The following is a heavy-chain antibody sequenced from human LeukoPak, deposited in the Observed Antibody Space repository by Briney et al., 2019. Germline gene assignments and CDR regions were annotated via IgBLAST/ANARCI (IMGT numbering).Heavy chain of an antibody. D-gene: IGHD3-9*01. V-gene: IGHV1-24*01. CDR3: ARGAAVLRILTGYSRRSWFDP. CDR1: GYTLTELS. Sequence: ASVKVSCKVSGYTLTELSMHWVRQAPGKGLEWMGGFDPEDGETIYAQKFQGRVTMTEDTSTDTAYMELSSLRSEDTAVYYCARGAAVLRILTGYSRRSWFDPWGQGTLVTVSS. CDR2: FDPEDGET. J-gene: IGHJ5*02.